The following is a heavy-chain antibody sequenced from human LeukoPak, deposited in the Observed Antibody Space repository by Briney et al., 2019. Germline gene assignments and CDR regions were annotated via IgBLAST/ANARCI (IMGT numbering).Heavy chain of an antibody. D-gene: IGHD1-14*01. CDR1: GFTVSSNY. Sequence: PGGSLRLSCAASGFTVSSNYMSWVRQAPGKGLEWVSVIYSGVTTYYTDSVKGRFTISRDNSKNTLYLQMNSPRAEDTAVYYCARNNRSDNYFDYWGQGTLVTVSS. V-gene: IGHV3-66*01. CDR3: ARNNRSDNYFDY. J-gene: IGHJ4*02. CDR2: IYSGVTT.